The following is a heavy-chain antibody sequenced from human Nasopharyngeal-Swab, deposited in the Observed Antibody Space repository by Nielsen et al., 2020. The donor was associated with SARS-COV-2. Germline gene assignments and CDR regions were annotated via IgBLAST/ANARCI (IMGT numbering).Heavy chain of an antibody. D-gene: IGHD5-24*01. Sequence: GESLKISCAASGLTFRNYAMHWVRQAPGMGLEWVALISYDGVNKFYADSVKGRFIISRDNSENTLYLQTNSLRAEDTAVYYCARDGERYFDYWGQGTLVTVSS. CDR1: GLTFRNYA. CDR3: ARDGERYFDY. CDR2: ISYDGVNK. J-gene: IGHJ4*02. V-gene: IGHV3-30-3*01.